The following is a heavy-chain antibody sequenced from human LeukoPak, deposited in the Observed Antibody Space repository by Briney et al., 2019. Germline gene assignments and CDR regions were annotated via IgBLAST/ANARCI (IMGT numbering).Heavy chain of an antibody. CDR2: ISYDGSNK. CDR3: AKKGYCDGSASYMYYFDH. Sequence: PGRSRRPSCAASGFTFSSYAMHWVRQAPGKGRGWVAVISYDGSNKYYADSVKGRFTISRDNSKNTLYLQMNSLRAKDTAVNYCAKKGYCDGSASYMYYFDHWGQGTLVTVSS. D-gene: IGHD3-3*01. J-gene: IGHJ4*02. CDR1: GFTFSSYA. V-gene: IGHV3-30*18.